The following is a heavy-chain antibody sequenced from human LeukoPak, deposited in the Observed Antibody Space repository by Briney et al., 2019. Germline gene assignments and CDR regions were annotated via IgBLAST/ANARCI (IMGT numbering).Heavy chain of an antibody. D-gene: IGHD6-13*01. Sequence: TLSLTCTVSGGSISSGSYYWSWIRQPAGKGLEWIGRIYTSGSINYNPSLKSRVTMSVDTSKNQFSLKMSSVTAADTAVYYCARGRAAAGLRYFDFWGQGTLVTVSS. J-gene: IGHJ4*02. CDR3: ARGRAAAGLRYFDF. V-gene: IGHV4-61*02. CDR2: IYTSGSI. CDR1: GGSISSGSYY.